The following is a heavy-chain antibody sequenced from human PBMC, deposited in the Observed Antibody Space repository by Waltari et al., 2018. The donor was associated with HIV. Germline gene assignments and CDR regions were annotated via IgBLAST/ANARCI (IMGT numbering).Heavy chain of an antibody. CDR1: GGSISTYY. CDR3: ARFKAATGNDY. Sequence: QVQLQESGPGLVKPSETLSLTCTVSGGSISTYYWNWIRQPAGKELEWIGRIYSSGSTNSNPSLKSRLSMSVAMSKNQFSLSLSSVTAADTAVYYCARFKAATGNDYWGQGTLVTVSS. J-gene: IGHJ4*02. D-gene: IGHD6-25*01. V-gene: IGHV4-4*07. CDR2: IYSSGST.